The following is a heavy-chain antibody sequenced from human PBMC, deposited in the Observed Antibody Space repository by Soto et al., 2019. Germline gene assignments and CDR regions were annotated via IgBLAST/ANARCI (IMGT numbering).Heavy chain of an antibody. CDR1: GFTFSNYG. Sequence: QVRLVESGGGVVQPGRSLRLSCAASGFTFSNYGTHWVRQAPGKGLEWVAVILNDGSNRYHADSVKDRFTISRDNSKNMLYLQMNSLRAEDTAVYYCARDDEYSGNGMDVWGQGTTVTVS. V-gene: IGHV3-33*01. CDR3: ARDDEYSGNGMDV. D-gene: IGHD3-10*01. CDR2: ILNDGSNR. J-gene: IGHJ6*02.